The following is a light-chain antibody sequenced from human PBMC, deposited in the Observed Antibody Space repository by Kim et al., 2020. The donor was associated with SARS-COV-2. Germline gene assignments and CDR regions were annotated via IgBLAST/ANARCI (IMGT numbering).Light chain of an antibody. V-gene: IGLV3-25*03. CDR1: EVPRQY. Sequence: VAPGQTATITCFGDEVPRQYAYWYQQKTGQAPVVVMSKDTMRPSGSPERFSGSSSGGTVTLTITGVQEEDEADYYCQSAGSSGTYVFGPGTKVTVL. J-gene: IGLJ1*01. CDR3: QSAGSSGTYV. CDR2: KDT.